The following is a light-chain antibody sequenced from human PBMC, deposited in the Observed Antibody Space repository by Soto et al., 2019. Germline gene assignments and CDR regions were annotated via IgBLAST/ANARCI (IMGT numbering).Light chain of an antibody. CDR1: QSVSSY. J-gene: IGKJ2*01. CDR3: QQRSNWPGS. CDR2: DAS. V-gene: IGKV3-11*01. Sequence: EIVLTQSPATLSLSPGERATDSCRASQSVSSYLAWYQQKPGQAPRLLIYDASNRATGIPARFSGSGSGTDFTLTISSLEPEDFAVYYCQQRSNWPGSFGQGTKLEIK.